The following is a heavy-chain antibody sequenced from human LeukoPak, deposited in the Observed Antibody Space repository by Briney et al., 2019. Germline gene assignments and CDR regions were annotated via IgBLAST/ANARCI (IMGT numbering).Heavy chain of an antibody. CDR1: GFTFSSYA. Sequence: SGGSLRLSCAASGFTFSSYAMTWVRQAPGKGLEWVSAITGSGGSTYHADSVKGRFTISRDNSKNTLYLQMGSLRAEDTAVYYCAKGSGGSRPYYFDYWGQGTLVTVSS. V-gene: IGHV3-23*01. CDR2: ITGSGGST. D-gene: IGHD2-15*01. CDR3: AKGSGGSRPYYFDY. J-gene: IGHJ4*02.